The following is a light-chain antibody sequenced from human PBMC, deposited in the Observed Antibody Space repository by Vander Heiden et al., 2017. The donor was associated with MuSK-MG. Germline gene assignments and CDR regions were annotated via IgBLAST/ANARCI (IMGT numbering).Light chain of an antibody. Sequence: QSVLTQPPSVSGAPGQRVNSSVTGSRANSVTGYDVLWYQHLPRTAPNLLLYGNINRPSGVPARFSCSNSGTSASPAITGLQAEDEAEYYCQSYDSSLSGHVVFGGGTKLTVL. V-gene: IGLV1-40*01. CDR2: GNI. J-gene: IGLJ2*01. CDR3: QSYDSSLSGHVV. CDR1: RANSVTGYD.